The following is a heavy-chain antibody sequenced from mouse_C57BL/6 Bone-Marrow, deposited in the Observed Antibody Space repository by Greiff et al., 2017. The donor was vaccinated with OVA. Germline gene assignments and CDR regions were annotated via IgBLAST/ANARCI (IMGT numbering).Heavy chain of an antibody. Sequence: QVTLKESGPGILQPSQTLSLTCSFSGFSLSTFGMGVGWIRQPSGKGLEWLAHIWWDDDKYYNPALKSRLTISKDTSKNQVFLKIANVDTADTATYYCARTHYYGSSYAMDYWGQGTSVTVSS. J-gene: IGHJ4*01. V-gene: IGHV8-8*01. D-gene: IGHD1-1*01. CDR2: IWWDDDK. CDR1: GFSLSTFGMG. CDR3: ARTHYYGSSYAMDY.